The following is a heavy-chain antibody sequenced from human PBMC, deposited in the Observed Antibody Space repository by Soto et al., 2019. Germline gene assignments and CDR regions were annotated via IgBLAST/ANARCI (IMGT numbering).Heavy chain of an antibody. CDR3: AKKYTDFWSGYLDY. CDR2: ISGSGGST. CDR1: VFTVSSYA. D-gene: IGHD3-3*01. Sequence: PGGSLRLCCAASVFTVSSYAMSWVRQAPGKGLEWVSAISGSGGSTYYADSVKGRFTISRDNSKNTLYPQMNSLRAEDTAVYYCAKKYTDFWSGYLDYWGQGTLVTVSS. J-gene: IGHJ4*02. V-gene: IGHV3-23*01.